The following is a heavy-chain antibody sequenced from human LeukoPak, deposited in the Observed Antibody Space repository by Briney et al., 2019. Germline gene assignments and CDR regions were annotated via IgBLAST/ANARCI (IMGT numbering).Heavy chain of an antibody. CDR3: ARDCPSYYYDSSGCFDY. J-gene: IGHJ4*02. CDR1: GGSISSYY. CDR2: IYYSGST. V-gene: IGHV4-59*01. D-gene: IGHD3-22*01. Sequence: PSETLSLTCTVSGGSISSYYWRWIRQPPGKGLEWIGYIYYSGSTNYNPSLKSRVTISVDTSKNQFSLKLSSVTAADTAVYYCARDCPSYYYDSSGCFDYWGQGTLVTVSS.